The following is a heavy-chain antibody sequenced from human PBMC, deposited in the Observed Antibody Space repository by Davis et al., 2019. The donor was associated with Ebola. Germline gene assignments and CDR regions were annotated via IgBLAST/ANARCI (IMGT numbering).Heavy chain of an antibody. CDR3: VRDSIEGATTFDY. J-gene: IGHJ4*02. D-gene: IGHD1-26*01. CDR1: TSSFNTYT. CDR2: TSFDGSNK. V-gene: IGHV3-30*04. Sequence: GGSLRLSCAASTSSFNTYTMHWVRQAPGKGLEWVALTSFDGSNKYYADSVKGRFTISRDNSKNTLYLQINSLRAEDTAVYYCVRDSIEGATTFDYWGQGTLVTVSS.